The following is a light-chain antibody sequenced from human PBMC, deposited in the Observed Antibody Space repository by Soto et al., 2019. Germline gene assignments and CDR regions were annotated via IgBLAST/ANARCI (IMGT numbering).Light chain of an antibody. CDR3: CSYAGSSTFYV. J-gene: IGLJ1*01. CDR1: SSDVGSYDL. CDR2: DGS. V-gene: IGLV2-23*01. Sequence: QSALTQPASVSGSPGQSITISCTGTSSDVGSYDLVSWYQQLPGKAPKLMIYDGSKRPSGVSNRFSGSQSGNTASLTISGLQAEDEADYYCCSYAGSSTFYVFGTGTKLTVL.